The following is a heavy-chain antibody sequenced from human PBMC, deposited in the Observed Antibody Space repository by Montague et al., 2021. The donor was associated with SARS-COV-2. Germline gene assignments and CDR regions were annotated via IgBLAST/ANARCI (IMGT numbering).Heavy chain of an antibody. CDR2: INHSGST. Sequence: ETLSLTCAVYGGSFSGYYWSWIRQPPGKGLEWIGEINHSGSTNYNPSXXSRVTISVDTSKNQFSLKLSSVTAADTAVYYCARGGSFVTIFGVVITDPLFDYWGQGTLVTVSS. D-gene: IGHD3-3*01. CDR3: ARGGSFVTIFGVVITDPLFDY. J-gene: IGHJ4*02. CDR1: GGSFSGYY. V-gene: IGHV4-34*01.